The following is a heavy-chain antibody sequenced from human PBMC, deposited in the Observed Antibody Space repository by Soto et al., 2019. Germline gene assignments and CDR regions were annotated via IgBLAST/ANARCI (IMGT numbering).Heavy chain of an antibody. Sequence: ASVKVSCKVSGYTLTELSMHWVRQAPGKGLEWMGGFDPEDGETIYAQKFQGRVTMTEDTSTDTAYMELSSLRSEDTAVYYCATRRFGVVIIPCYVYWGQGTLVTVSS. CDR3: ATRRFGVVIIPCYVY. J-gene: IGHJ4*02. V-gene: IGHV1-24*01. CDR2: FDPEDGET. D-gene: IGHD3-3*01. CDR1: GYTLTELS.